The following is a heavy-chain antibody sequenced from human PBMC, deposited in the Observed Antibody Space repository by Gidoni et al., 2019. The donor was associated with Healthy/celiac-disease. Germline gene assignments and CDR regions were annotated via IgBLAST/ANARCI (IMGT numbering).Heavy chain of an antibody. CDR1: GYTFTSYY. CDR3: ASAYCGGDCYAYYYYGMDV. V-gene: IGHV1-46*01. Sequence: QVQLVQSGAEVKKPGASVKVSCKASGYTFTSYYMHWVRQAPGQGLEWMGIINPSGGSTSYAQKFQGRVTMTRDTSTSTVYMELSSLRSEDTAVYYCASAYCGGDCYAYYYYGMDVWGQGTTVTVSS. CDR2: INPSGGST. J-gene: IGHJ6*02. D-gene: IGHD2-21*02.